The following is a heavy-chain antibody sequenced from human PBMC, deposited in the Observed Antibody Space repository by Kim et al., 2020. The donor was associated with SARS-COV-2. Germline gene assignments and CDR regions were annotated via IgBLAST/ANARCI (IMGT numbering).Heavy chain of an antibody. D-gene: IGHD6-6*01. CDR2: IYWDDDK. J-gene: IGHJ4*02. CDR3: AHRRPDYEDPYRSASFFDY. Sequence: SGPTLVNPTQTLTLTCTFSGFSLSTSGVGVGWIRQPPGKALEWLALIYWDDDKRYSPSLKSRLTITKDTSKNQVFLTMTNMDPVDTATYYCAHRRPDYEDPYRSASFFDYWGQGTLVTVSS. CDR1: GFSLSTSGVG. V-gene: IGHV2-5*02.